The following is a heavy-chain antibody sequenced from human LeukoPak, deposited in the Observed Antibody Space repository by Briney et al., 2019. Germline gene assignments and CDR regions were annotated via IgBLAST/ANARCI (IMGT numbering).Heavy chain of an antibody. CDR3: ARVGYSSSWYFDY. J-gene: IGHJ4*02. CDR2: IYYSGST. Sequence: SETLSLTCTVSGGSISSGDYYWSWIRQPPGKGLEWIGYIYYSGSTYYNPSLKSRVTISVDTSKNQFSLKLSSVTAADTAVYYCARVGYSSSWYFDYWGQGTLVTVSS. CDR1: GGSISSGDYY. V-gene: IGHV4-30-4*02. D-gene: IGHD6-13*01.